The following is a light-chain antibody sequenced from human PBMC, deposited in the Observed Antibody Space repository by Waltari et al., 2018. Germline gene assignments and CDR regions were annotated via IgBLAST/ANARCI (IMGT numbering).Light chain of an antibody. J-gene: IGKJ1*01. CDR3: QQYNGR. CDR2: KAS. CDR1: QSISNL. Sequence: DIQMTQSPSTLSASVGDRVTIPCRASQSISNLLAWYQQKPGKAPKYLISKASNLESGVPSRFSGSGSGTEFTLTISSLQPDDFASYYCQQYNGRFGQGTKVEMK. V-gene: IGKV1-5*03.